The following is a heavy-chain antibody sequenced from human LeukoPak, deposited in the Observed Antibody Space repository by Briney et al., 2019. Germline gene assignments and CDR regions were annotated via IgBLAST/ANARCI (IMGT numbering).Heavy chain of an antibody. CDR3: ARFDRTGGAFDI. Sequence: SETLTLTCTASGYSISSGYYWGWIRQPPGKGLEWIGSIYHSGSTYYNPSLKSRVTISVDTSKNQFSLKLSSVTAADTAVYYCARFDRTGGAFDIWGQGTMVTVSS. CDR2: IYHSGST. D-gene: IGHD3-10*01. V-gene: IGHV4-38-2*02. CDR1: GYSISSGYY. J-gene: IGHJ3*02.